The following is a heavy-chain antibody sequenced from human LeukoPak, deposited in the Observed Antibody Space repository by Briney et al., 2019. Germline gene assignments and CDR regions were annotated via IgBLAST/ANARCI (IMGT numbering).Heavy chain of an antibody. CDR3: AKGPHVDFDI. J-gene: IGHJ3*02. V-gene: IGHV3-23*01. CDR2: VSGSGSST. D-gene: IGHD2-21*01. CDR1: GFTFTSYD. Sequence: GGSLRLSCAASGFTFTSYDMSWIRQAPGRGLEWVAGVSGSGSSTNYAESVKGRFTVSRDNAKNTLSLQMNSLRAEDTAVYYCAKGPHVDFDIWGQGTMVTVSS.